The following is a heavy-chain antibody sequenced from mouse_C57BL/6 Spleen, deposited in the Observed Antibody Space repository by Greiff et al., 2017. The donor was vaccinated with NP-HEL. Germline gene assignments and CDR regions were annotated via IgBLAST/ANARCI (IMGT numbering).Heavy chain of an antibody. J-gene: IGHJ1*03. CDR3: ARSGYSNPWYFDV. CDR1: GYTFTSYG. Sequence: VQLQQSGAELARPGASVKLSCKASGYTFTSYGISWVKQRTGQGLEWIGEIYPRSGNTYYNEKFKGKATLTADKSSSTAYMELRSLTSEDSAVYFCARSGYSNPWYFDVWGTGTTVTVSS. V-gene: IGHV1-81*01. D-gene: IGHD2-5*01. CDR2: IYPRSGNT.